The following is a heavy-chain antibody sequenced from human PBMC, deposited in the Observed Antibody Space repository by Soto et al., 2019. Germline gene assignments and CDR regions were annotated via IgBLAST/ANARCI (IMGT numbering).Heavy chain of an antibody. CDR3: IQSRCGGDCLQSYASYYYYGMDV. Sequence: QITLKESGPTLVKPTQTLTLTCTFSAFSLSTGGVGVGWIRQPPGKALEWLALIYWDDDKRYSPSLRSRLTIHQDTSKNHVVLTTTNMDPVDTATYYCIQSRCGGDCLQSYASYYYYGMDVWGQGTTVTVSS. J-gene: IGHJ6*02. CDR1: AFSLSTGGVG. CDR2: IYWDDDK. V-gene: IGHV2-5*02. D-gene: IGHD2-21*02.